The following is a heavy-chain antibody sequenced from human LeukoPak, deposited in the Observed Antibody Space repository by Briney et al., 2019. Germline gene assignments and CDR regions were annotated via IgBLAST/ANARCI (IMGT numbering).Heavy chain of an antibody. CDR3: AQGYLSGWYPH. J-gene: IGHJ4*02. Sequence: GGSLRLSCTVSGFSVSNSGMSWVRQAPGKGLELISAISVDGETALYADSVKGRFIISRDNSKNTLYLQMSSLRAEDTAVYYCAQGYLSGWYPHWGQGSVDSVSS. CDR1: GFSVSNSG. V-gene: IGHV3-23*01. CDR2: ISVDGETA. D-gene: IGHD6-19*01.